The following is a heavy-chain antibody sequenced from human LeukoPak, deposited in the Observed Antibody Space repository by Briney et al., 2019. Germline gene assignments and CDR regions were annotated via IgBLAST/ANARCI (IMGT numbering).Heavy chain of an antibody. J-gene: IGHJ4*02. CDR2: IYYSGNT. Sequence: SETLSLTCTVSGGSISSSSYFWGWIRQPPGKGLEWIGNIYYSGNTYYNPSLKSRVTISVDTSNNQFALRLSSVTAADTAVYYCAKTVHYSDRSRPSDYWGQGTLVTVSS. CDR1: GGSISSSSYF. V-gene: IGHV4-39*06. CDR3: AKTVHYSDRSRPSDY. D-gene: IGHD3-22*01.